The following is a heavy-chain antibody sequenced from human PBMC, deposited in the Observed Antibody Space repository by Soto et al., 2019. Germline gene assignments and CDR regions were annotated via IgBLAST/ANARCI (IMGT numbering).Heavy chain of an antibody. V-gene: IGHV4-61*01. J-gene: IGHJ6*01. Sequence: THSLTNASCGLTSKCGRYCWSWQRKPPGKGLEWIGDVYHTGRTTYPPSLKSRVSLSMDTSKNQFSLRLDSVTAADTAVYFGAAYQYYYERTNAHCRAVWG. D-gene: IGHD3-3*01. CDR2: VYHTGRT. CDR1: GLTSKCGRYC. CDR3: AAYQYYYERTNAHCRAV.